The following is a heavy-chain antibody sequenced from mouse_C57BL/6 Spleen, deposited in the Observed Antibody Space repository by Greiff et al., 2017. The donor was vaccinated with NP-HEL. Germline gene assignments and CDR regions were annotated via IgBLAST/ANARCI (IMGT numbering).Heavy chain of an antibody. CDR2: IYPGDGDT. Sequence: VKLQESGAELVKPGASVKISCKASGYAFSSYWMNWVKQRPGKGLEWIGQIYPGDGDTNYNGKFKGKATLTADKSSSTAYMQLSSLTSEDSAVYFCASDYGSSYYFDYWGQGTTLTVSS. D-gene: IGHD1-1*01. V-gene: IGHV1-80*01. J-gene: IGHJ2*01. CDR1: GYAFSSYW. CDR3: ASDYGSSYYFDY.